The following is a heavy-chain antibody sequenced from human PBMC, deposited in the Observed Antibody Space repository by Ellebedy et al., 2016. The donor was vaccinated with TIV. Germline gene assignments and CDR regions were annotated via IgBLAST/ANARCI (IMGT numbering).Heavy chain of an antibody. V-gene: IGHV4-59*01. Sequence: MPSETLSLTCTVSGGSTSSYYWSWIRQPPGKGLEWIGYIYCRGSTNYNPSLKSRVTISVDTSKNQFSLKLSSVTAADTAVYYCASILTMLRGGMDVWGQGTTVTVSS. CDR3: ASILTMLRGGMDV. J-gene: IGHJ6*02. CDR1: GGSTSSYY. CDR2: IYCRGST. D-gene: IGHD3-10*01.